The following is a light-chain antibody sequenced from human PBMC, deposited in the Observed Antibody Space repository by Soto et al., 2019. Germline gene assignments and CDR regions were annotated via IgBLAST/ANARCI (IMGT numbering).Light chain of an antibody. V-gene: IGKV3-20*01. CDR1: QTVTSNY. Sequence: EIVLTQSPGTLSSSPGERATLSCRASQTVTSNYLAWYQQKPGQAPRLLFFGASIRATGLPDRFSGGGSGTDFTLTISRLEPEDFAVYYCQQYGSSPGTFGQGTKGDIK. CDR2: GAS. J-gene: IGKJ1*01. CDR3: QQYGSSPGT.